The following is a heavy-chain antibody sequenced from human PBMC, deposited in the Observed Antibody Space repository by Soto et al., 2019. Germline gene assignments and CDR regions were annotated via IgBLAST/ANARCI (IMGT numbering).Heavy chain of an antibody. Sequence: ASVKVPCKASGYTFTGYHIHWVRQAPGQGLEWMGWINPNSGSTDYVQKLQGRVTMTRNTSISTTYLELSRLTSDDTAIYYCARDLPIVGTTTWDYWGQGTLVTVSS. CDR2: INPNSGST. J-gene: IGHJ4*02. CDR1: GYTFTGYH. D-gene: IGHD1-26*01. CDR3: ARDLPIVGTTTWDY. V-gene: IGHV1-2*02.